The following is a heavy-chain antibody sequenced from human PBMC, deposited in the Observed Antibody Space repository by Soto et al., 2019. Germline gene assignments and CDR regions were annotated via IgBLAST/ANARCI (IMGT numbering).Heavy chain of an antibody. CDR1: GVTFTSYA. V-gene: IGHV3-30*04. CDR2: VSFDERIK. CDR3: ARVADSDWTGGWFGP. D-gene: IGHD6-19*01. J-gene: IGHJ5*02. Sequence: QVQLVESGGGVVQPGRSLRLSCAASGVTFTSYAMHWVRQAPGKGLEGVAVVSFDERIKYYADSVKGRFTISRDISKNTLFLQMNSLRPDDTAVYYCARVADSDWTGGWFGPWGQGTLVTVSS.